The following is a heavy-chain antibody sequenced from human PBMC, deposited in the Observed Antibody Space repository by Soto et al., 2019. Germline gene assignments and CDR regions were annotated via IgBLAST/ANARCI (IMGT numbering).Heavy chain of an antibody. CDR3: ARGPSYYYDSSGYYPIDY. J-gene: IGHJ4*02. CDR2: INPNSGGT. Sequence: ASVKVSCKASGYTFTGYYMHWVRQAPGQGLEWMGWINPNSGGTNYAQKFQGRVTMTRDTSISTAYMELSRLRSDDTAVYYCARGPSYYYDSSGYYPIDYWGQGTLVTVS. D-gene: IGHD3-22*01. V-gene: IGHV1-2*02. CDR1: GYTFTGYY.